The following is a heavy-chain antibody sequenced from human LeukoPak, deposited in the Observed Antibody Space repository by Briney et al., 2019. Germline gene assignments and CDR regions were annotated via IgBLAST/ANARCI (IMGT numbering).Heavy chain of an antibody. CDR1: GGSISSYY. CDR2: IYYSGST. Sequence: SETLSLTCTVSGGSISSYYWSWIRQPPGKGLEWIGYIYYSGSTNYNPSLKSRVTISVDTSKSQFSLKLSSVTAADTAVYYCARVRTSSGYYYWGQGTLVTVSS. D-gene: IGHD3-22*01. J-gene: IGHJ4*02. V-gene: IGHV4-59*08. CDR3: ARVRTSSGYYY.